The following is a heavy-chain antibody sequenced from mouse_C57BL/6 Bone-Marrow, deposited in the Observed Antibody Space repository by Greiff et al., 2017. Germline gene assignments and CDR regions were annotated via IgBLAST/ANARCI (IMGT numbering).Heavy chain of an antibody. V-gene: IGHV5-15*01. CDR2: ISNLAYSI. CDR3: ARHDYYGFAY. CDR1: GFTFSDYG. J-gene: IGHJ3*01. Sequence: EVHLVESGGGLVQPGGSLKLSCAASGFTFSDYGMAWVRQAPRKGPEWVAFISNLAYSIYYADTVTGRFTISRENAKNTLYLEMSSLRSEDTAMYYCARHDYYGFAYWGQGTLVTVSA. D-gene: IGHD1-1*01.